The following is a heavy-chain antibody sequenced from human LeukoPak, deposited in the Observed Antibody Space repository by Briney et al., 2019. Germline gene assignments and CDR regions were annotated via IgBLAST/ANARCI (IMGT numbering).Heavy chain of an antibody. D-gene: IGHD5-18*01. V-gene: IGHV4-39*01. CDR1: GGSISSSSYY. Sequence: SETLPLTCTVSGGSISSSSYYWGWIRQPPGKGLEWIGSIYYSGSTYYNPSLKSRVTISVDTSKNQFSLKLSSVTAADTAVYYCASKIGYSYAKRAFDIWGQGTMVTVSS. J-gene: IGHJ3*02. CDR2: IYYSGST. CDR3: ASKIGYSYAKRAFDI.